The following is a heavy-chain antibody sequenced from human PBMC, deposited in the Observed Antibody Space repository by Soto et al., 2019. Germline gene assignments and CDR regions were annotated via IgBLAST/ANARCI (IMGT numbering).Heavy chain of an antibody. D-gene: IGHD2-2*01. V-gene: IGHV3-23*01. J-gene: IGHJ3*02. Sequence: GGSLRLSCAASGFTFSSYAMSWVRQAPGKGLEWVSAISGSGGSTYYADSVKGRFTISRDNSKNTLYLQMNSLRAEDTAVYYCAKGQRRDIVVVPAAMLAYDAFEIWGQGTMVTVSS. CDR3: AKGQRRDIVVVPAAMLAYDAFEI. CDR2: ISGSGGST. CDR1: GFTFSSYA.